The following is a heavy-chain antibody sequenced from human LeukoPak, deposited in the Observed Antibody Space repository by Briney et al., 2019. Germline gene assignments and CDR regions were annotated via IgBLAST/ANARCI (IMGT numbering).Heavy chain of an antibody. CDR2: ISYDGSNK. D-gene: IGHD3-3*01. V-gene: IGHV3-30*04. CDR1: GFTFSSYA. J-gene: IGHJ4*02. CDR3: ARGDVTIFGVVTVDY. Sequence: GGSLRLSCAASGFTFSSYAMHWVRQAPGKGLEWVAVISYDGSNKYYADSVKGRFTISRDNSKNTLYLQMNSLRAEDTAVYYCARGDVTIFGVVTVDYWGQGTLVIVSS.